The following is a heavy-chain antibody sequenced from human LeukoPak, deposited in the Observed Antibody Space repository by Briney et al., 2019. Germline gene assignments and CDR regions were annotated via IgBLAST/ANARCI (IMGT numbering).Heavy chain of an antibody. CDR1: GFTFSTYN. D-gene: IGHD5-18*01. J-gene: IGHJ2*01. V-gene: IGHV3-48*01. Sequence: GGSLRLSCAASGFTFSTYNMNWVRQAPGKGLEWISYIATTGGAMFYADSVKGRFTTYRDNVKNSLFLQLDGLRAEDTAIYYCAREFSHIYGSQCFDLWGRGTLVTVSS. CDR2: IATTGGAM. CDR3: AREFSHIYGSQCFDL.